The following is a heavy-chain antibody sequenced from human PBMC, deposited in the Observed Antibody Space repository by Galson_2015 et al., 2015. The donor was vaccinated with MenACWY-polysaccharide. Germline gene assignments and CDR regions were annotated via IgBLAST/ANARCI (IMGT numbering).Heavy chain of an antibody. CDR1: GSRFSNSG. V-gene: IGHV3-33*01. CDR2: IQYDGRNK. D-gene: IGHD3-10*02. J-gene: IGHJ3*02. Sequence: SLRLSCAASGSRFSNSGMHWVRQAPGKGLEWVAVIQYDGRNKEYADSVKGRFTISRDNSKNTVFLEMNTLGVEDTAVYYCAREGTRFVFIAFDSWGQGTMVSVAS. CDR3: AREGTRFVFIAFDS.